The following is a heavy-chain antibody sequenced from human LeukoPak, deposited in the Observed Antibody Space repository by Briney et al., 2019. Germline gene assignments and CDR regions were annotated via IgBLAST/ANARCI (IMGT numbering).Heavy chain of an antibody. CDR2: IYSSGST. V-gene: IGHV4-61*02. D-gene: IGHD6-6*01. CDR3: ARDPRYSSSAHVFDI. CDR1: GGSISSGSYY. Sequence: PSETLSLTCTVSGGSISSGSYYWSWIRQPAGKGLEWIGRIYSSGSTNYNPSLKSRVTISQDTSKNQVSLKLSSVTAADTAVYYCARDPRYSSSAHVFDIWGQGIIVTVSS. J-gene: IGHJ3*02.